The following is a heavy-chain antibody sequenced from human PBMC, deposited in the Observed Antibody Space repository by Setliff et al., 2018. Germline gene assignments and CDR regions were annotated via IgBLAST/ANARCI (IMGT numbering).Heavy chain of an antibody. CDR1: GGSITSYY. V-gene: IGHV4-4*07. D-gene: IGHD5-18*01. CDR3: VRQEEETSMVMYYFTP. CDR2: IYANGNT. Sequence: SETLSLTCTVSGGSITSYYWSWIRQPVGKGLEWIGRIYANGNTNYNSSLKSRVTMSVDTSKNQFSLRLNSVTAADTAIYYCVRQEEETSMVMYYFTPWGPGTLVTVSS. J-gene: IGHJ4*02.